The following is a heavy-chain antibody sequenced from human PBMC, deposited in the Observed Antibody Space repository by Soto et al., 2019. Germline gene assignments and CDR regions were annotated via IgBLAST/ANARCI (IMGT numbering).Heavy chain of an antibody. CDR1: GFSFISYG. CDR2: ISSTSRDI. V-gene: IGHV3-21*01. J-gene: IGHJ4*02. CDR3: VRVPDYADVCDS. Sequence: EVHLVESGGGLVRPGESLTLSCVTSGFSFISYGVGWVRQAPGQGLEWVSSISSTSRDIFYADSVRGRFTISRDNGKRSLSLQMTSLRVEDTALYYCVRVPDYADVCDSWGQGTLVAVSS. D-gene: IGHD4-17*01.